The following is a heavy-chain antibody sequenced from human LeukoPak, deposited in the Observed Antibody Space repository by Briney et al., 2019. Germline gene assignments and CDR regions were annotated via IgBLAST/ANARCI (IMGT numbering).Heavy chain of an antibody. CDR1: GXSXSSYY. V-gene: IGHV4-4*07. CDR2: IYTSGST. J-gene: IGHJ6*03. CDR3: XXXXXXXXXXXXXXYXXXXV. Sequence: GXSXSSYYWSWIRQPAGKGXEWIGRIYTSGSTNYNPSLKSRVTMSVETSKKQFSLKLSSVTAADTAVYYYXXXXXXXXXXXXXXYXXXXVWGKGXTXTVSS.